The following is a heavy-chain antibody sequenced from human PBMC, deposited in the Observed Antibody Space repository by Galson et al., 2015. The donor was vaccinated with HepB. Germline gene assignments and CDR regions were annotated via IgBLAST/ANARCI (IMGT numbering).Heavy chain of an antibody. Sequence: SLRLSCAASGFTFSSYEMNWVRQAPGKGLEWVSYISSSGSTIYYADSVKGRFTISRDNAKNSLYLQMNSLRAEDTAVYYCARDEGGDYYDSSGYYDYWGQGTLVTVSS. CDR3: ARDEGGDYYDSSGYYDY. D-gene: IGHD3-22*01. V-gene: IGHV3-48*03. J-gene: IGHJ4*02. CDR1: GFTFSSYE. CDR2: ISSSGSTI.